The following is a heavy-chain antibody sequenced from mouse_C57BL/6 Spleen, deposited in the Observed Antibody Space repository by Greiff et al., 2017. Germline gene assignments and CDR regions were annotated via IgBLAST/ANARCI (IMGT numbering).Heavy chain of an antibody. J-gene: IGHJ2*01. V-gene: IGHV1-69*01. Sequence: VQLQQPGAELVMPGASVKLSCKASGYTFTSYWMHWVKQRPGQGLEWIGEIDPSDSYTNYNQKFKGKSTLTVAKSSSTAYMQLSSLTSEDAAVYYCARRCGYYFDYWGQGTTLTVSS. CDR1: GYTFTSYW. CDR2: IDPSDSYT. CDR3: ARRCGYYFDY.